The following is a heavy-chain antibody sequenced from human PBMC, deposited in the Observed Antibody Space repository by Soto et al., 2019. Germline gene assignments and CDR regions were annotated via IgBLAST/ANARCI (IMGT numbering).Heavy chain of an antibody. V-gene: IGHV4-30-2*01. J-gene: IGHJ6*02. CDR3: AREVGYYDILTGYPVRYGMDV. Sequence: PSETLSLTCAVSGGSISSGGYSWSWIRHPPGKGLEWIGYIYHSGSTYYNPSLKSRVTISVDTSKNQFSLKLSSVTAADTAVYYCAREVGYYDILTGYPVRYGMDVWGQGTTVTVSS. CDR2: IYHSGST. CDR1: GGSISSGGYS. D-gene: IGHD3-9*01.